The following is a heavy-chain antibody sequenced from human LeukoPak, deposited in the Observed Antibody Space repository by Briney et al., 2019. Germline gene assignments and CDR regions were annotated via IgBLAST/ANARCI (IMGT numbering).Heavy chain of an antibody. CDR3: ARHDSWAGWFDP. Sequence: PGGSLRLSCAASGFTVSGNYMSWVRQAPGKGLEWVSVIYSGGTTYSADSVKGRFTTSRDHSKNTLYLQMNSLRVEDTAVYYCARHDSWAGWFDPWGQGTLVTVSS. D-gene: IGHD3-22*01. V-gene: IGHV3-53*01. CDR2: IYSGGTT. J-gene: IGHJ5*02. CDR1: GFTVSGNY.